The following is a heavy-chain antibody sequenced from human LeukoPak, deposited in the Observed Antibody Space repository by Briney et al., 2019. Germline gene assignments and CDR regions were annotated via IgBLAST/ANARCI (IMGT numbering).Heavy chain of an antibody. CDR1: GFTFSDYY. V-gene: IGHV3-11*01. CDR2: ISSSGSTI. CDR3: ARDGNYGDSEYFDY. Sequence: GGSLRVTCAASGFTFSDYYMSWIRQAPGKGLEWVSYISSSGSTIYYADSVKGRFTISRDNAKNSLYLQMNSLRAEDTAVYYCARDGNYGDSEYFDYWGQGTLVTVSS. J-gene: IGHJ4*02. D-gene: IGHD4-17*01.